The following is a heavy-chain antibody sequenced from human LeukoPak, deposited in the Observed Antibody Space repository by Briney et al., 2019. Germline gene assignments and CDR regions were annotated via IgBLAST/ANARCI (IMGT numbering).Heavy chain of an antibody. J-gene: IGHJ4*02. Sequence: GGSLRLSCAASGFTFSDYSMNWVRQAPGKGLEWVSYIRSSHIYYADSVKGRFTISRDNAKNSLYLQLNSLRAEDTAVYYCARDQRSSQWLLPLAYWGQGTLVTVSS. CDR3: ARDQRSSQWLLPLAY. CDR2: IRSSHI. CDR1: GFTFSDYS. D-gene: IGHD3-22*01. V-gene: IGHV3-48*01.